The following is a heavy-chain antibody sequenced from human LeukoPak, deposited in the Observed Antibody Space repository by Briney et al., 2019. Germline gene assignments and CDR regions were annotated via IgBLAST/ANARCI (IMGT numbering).Heavy chain of an antibody. Sequence: SETLSLTCTVSGDSITNSYWNWIRQPPGGGLEWIGRISYSGNTNYNPSLKSRVIISRDTSKNQFSLELTSVTAADTAVYYCAKRIIKARDNGDSNWLDPWGQGILVTVSS. CDR3: AKRIIKARDNGDSNWLDP. CDR1: GDSITNSY. CDR2: ISYSGNT. D-gene: IGHD4-17*01. J-gene: IGHJ5*01. V-gene: IGHV4-59*08.